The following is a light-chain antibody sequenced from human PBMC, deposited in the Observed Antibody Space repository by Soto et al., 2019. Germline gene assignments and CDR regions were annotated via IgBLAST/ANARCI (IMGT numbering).Light chain of an antibody. Sequence: EIVMTQSPATLSVSPGERATLSCRASQSVSSNLAWYQQKPGQAPRLLIYDASTRATGIPARFSGSGSGTEFTLTISSQQSEDFAVYYCQQYNNWPPLTFGGGTKVELK. CDR2: DAS. CDR1: QSVSSN. CDR3: QQYNNWPPLT. V-gene: IGKV3-15*01. J-gene: IGKJ4*01.